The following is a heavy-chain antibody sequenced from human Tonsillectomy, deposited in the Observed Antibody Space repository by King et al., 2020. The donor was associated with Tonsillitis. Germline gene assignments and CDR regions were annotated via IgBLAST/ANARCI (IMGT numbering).Heavy chain of an antibody. CDR3: ARVGALLALDY. Sequence: VQLVESGGGLVQPGGSLRLSCAASGFTFSSYSMNWVRQAPGKGLEWVSYISSSSSTILYAGSVKGRFTISRDNAKNSLYLQMNSLSAEDTAVYYCARVGALLALDYWGQGTLVTVSS. V-gene: IGHV3-48*01. D-gene: IGHD1-26*01. CDR1: GFTFSSYS. J-gene: IGHJ4*02. CDR2: ISSSSSTI.